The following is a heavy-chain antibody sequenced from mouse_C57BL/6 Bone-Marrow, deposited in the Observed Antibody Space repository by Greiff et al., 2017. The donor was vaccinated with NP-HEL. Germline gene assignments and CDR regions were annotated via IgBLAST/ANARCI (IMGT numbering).Heavy chain of an antibody. V-gene: IGHV5-6*01. CDR3: ARHVTTVFDY. J-gene: IGHJ2*01. CDR1: GFTFSSYG. Sequence: EVNLVESGGDLVKPGGSLKLSCAASGFTFSSYGMSWVRQTPDKRLEWVATISSGGSYTYYPDSVKGRFTISRDNAKNTLYLQMSSLKSEDTAMYYCARHVTTVFDYWGQGTTLTVSS. D-gene: IGHD1-1*01. CDR2: ISSGGSYT.